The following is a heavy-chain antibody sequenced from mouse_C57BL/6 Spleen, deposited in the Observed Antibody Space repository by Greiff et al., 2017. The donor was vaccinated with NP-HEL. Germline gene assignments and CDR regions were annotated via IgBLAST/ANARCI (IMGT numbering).Heavy chain of an antibody. V-gene: IGHV1-74*01. CDR2: IHPSDSDT. CDR3: AIPTGTGWYFDV. CDR1: GYTFTSYW. J-gene: IGHJ1*03. Sequence: VKLMESGAELVKPGASVKVSCKASGYTFTSYWMHWVKQRPGQGLEWIGRIHPSDSDTNYNQKFKGKATLTVDKSSSTAYMQLSSLTSEDSAVYYCAIPTGTGWYFDVWGTGTTVTVSS. D-gene: IGHD4-1*02.